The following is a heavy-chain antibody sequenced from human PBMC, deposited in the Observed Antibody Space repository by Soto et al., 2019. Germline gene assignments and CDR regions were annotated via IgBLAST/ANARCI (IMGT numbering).Heavy chain of an antibody. CDR3: AKDPRMNSSGYRGYAFDI. Sequence: GRSLRLSCAASGFTFSSYAMSWVRQAPGKGLEWVSAISGSGGSTYYADSVKGRFTISRDNSKNTLYLQMNSLRAEDTAVYYCAKDPRMNSSGYRGYAFDIWGQGTMVT. CDR1: GFTFSSYA. J-gene: IGHJ3*02. V-gene: IGHV3-23*01. CDR2: ISGSGGST. D-gene: IGHD3-22*01.